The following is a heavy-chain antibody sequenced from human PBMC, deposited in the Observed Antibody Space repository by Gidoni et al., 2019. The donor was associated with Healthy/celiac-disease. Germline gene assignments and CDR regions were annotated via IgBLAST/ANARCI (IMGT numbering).Heavy chain of an antibody. Sequence: QVQLVESGGGVVQPGRSLRLSCAASGFTFSSYGMHWVRQAPGKGLEWVAVISYDGSNKYYADSVKGRFTISRDNSKNTLYLQMNSLRAEDTAVYYCAKDVSSGGSRIDYWGQGTLVTVSS. J-gene: IGHJ4*02. CDR2: ISYDGSNK. V-gene: IGHV3-30*18. CDR1: GFTFSSYG. CDR3: AKDVSSGGSRIDY. D-gene: IGHD6-19*01.